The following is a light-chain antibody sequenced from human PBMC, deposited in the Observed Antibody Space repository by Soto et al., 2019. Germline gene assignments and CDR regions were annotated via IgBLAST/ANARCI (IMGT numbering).Light chain of an antibody. J-gene: IGKJ1*01. CDR3: QQYNNWPPWT. CDR2: GAS. Sequence: EIVLTQSPGTLSLSPGERATLSCRSSENLSSMYLAWYQKKPGQPPRLLIYGASTRATGIPARFSGSGSGTEFTLTISSLQSEDFAVYYCQQYNNWPPWTFGQGTKVEIK. V-gene: IGKV3-15*01. CDR1: ENLSSMY.